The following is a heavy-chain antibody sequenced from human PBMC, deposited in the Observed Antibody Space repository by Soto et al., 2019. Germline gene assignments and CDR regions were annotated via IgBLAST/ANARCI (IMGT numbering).Heavy chain of an antibody. Sequence: QVQLQESGPGLVKPSETLSLTCTVSGGSISNHYWSWIRQPPGKGLEWIGYIYYNGNTNYNPSLKSLVTMSVVTSKNQISLKLSSVTAADTAVYYCTRANWYSEYWGQGTLVTVSS. CDR1: GGSISNHY. V-gene: IGHV4-59*11. CDR2: IYYNGNT. CDR3: TRANWYSEY. J-gene: IGHJ4*02. D-gene: IGHD7-27*01.